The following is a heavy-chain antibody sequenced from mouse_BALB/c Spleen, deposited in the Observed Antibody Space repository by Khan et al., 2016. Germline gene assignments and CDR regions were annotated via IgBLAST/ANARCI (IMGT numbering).Heavy chain of an antibody. Sequence: QIQLVQSGPELKKPGETVKISCKASGYTFTNYGMNWVKQAPGKGLKWMGWINTYTGEPTYADDFKGRFAFSLETSASTAYLQINNLKNEDTATYFCARYGYDGYYFDYWGQGTTLTVSS. CDR1: GYTFTNYG. J-gene: IGHJ2*01. D-gene: IGHD2-2*01. V-gene: IGHV9-3-1*01. CDR2: INTYTGEP. CDR3: ARYGYDGYYFDY.